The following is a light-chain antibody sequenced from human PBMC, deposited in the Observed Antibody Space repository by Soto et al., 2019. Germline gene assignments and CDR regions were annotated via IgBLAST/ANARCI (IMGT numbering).Light chain of an antibody. CDR2: EVT. CDR3: CSYAGGSTYV. J-gene: IGLJ1*01. CDR1: RSDVGSYNL. V-gene: IGLV2-23*02. Sequence: QSVLTQPASVSGSPGQSITISCTGTRSDVGSYNLVSWYQQHPGEAPKLMIYEVTKRPSGVSYRFSGSKSGNTASLTISGLQADDEADYNCCSYAGGSTYVCGTGTKVTVL.